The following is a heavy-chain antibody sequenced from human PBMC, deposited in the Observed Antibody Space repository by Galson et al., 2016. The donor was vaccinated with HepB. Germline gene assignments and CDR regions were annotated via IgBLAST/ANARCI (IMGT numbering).Heavy chain of an antibody. J-gene: IGHJ6*02. CDR2: MWHDGSKT. CDR3: AKDRGGRHVWGLHGMDV. CDR1: GFTVSNNY. V-gene: IGHV3-33*06. Sequence: SLRLSCAASGFTVSNNYMNWVRQAPGKGLEWVAFMWHDGSKTYYPDYLRGRFTISRDPSKNTLYLQIDSLRVEDRAVYYCAKDRGGRHVWGLHGMDVWGQGTTVTVSS. D-gene: IGHD3-16*01.